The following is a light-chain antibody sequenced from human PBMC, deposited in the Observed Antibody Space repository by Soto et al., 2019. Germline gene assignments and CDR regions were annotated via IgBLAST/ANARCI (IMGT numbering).Light chain of an antibody. CDR3: CSYAGSQTWV. CDR2: DVS. J-gene: IGLJ3*02. CDR1: SSDVGGYNY. V-gene: IGLV2-11*01. Sequence: QSVLTQPRSVSGSPGQSVTISCTGTSSDVGGYNYVSWYQQHPGKAPKLIIYDVSKRPSGVPDRFSGSRSGNTASLTISGLQAEDEADYYCCSYAGSQTWVFGGGTKVTVL.